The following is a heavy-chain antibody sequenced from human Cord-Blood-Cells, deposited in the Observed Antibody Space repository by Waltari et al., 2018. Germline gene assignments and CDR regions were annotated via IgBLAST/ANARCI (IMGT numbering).Heavy chain of an antibody. Sequence: EVQLVESGGGLVQPGGSLRLSCAASGFTVSSNYMSWVRQAPGKGLEWVSVIYSGGSTYDADSVKGRFTISRDNSKNTLYLKMNSLRAEDTAVYYCARDRGYYDFWSGYDYWGQGTLVTVSS. CDR2: IYSGGST. V-gene: IGHV3-66*01. CDR3: ARDRGYYDFWSGYDY. CDR1: GFTVSSNY. J-gene: IGHJ4*02. D-gene: IGHD3-3*01.